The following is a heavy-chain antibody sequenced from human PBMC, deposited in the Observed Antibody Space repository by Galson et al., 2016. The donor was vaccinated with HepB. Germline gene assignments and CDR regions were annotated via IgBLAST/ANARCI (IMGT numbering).Heavy chain of an antibody. Sequence: SLRLSCAASGFTFSSYSMNWVRQAPGKGLEWVSYISSSSSTIYYADSVKGRFTISRDNAKNSLYLQMSSLRDEETAVYYCARGNRNYDFWSGYYSAYWGQGTLVTVAS. CDR3: ARGNRNYDFWSGYYSAY. J-gene: IGHJ4*02. CDR2: ISSSSSTI. D-gene: IGHD3-3*01. V-gene: IGHV3-48*02. CDR1: GFTFSSYS.